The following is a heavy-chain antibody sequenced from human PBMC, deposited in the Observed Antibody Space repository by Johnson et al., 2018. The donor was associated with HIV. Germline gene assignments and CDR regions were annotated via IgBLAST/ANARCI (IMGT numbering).Heavy chain of an antibody. V-gene: IGHV3-30*04. J-gene: IGHJ3*02. Sequence: QVQLVESGGGVVQPGRSLRLSCAASGFTFSSYAMHWVRQAPGTGLEWVAVISYDGSNKYYADSVKGRFTISRDNSKNTLYLQMNSLRAEDTAVYYCARAAYVHYDILTGPPLEDAFDIWGQGTMVTVSS. CDR2: ISYDGSNK. D-gene: IGHD3-9*01. CDR3: ARAAYVHYDILTGPPLEDAFDI. CDR1: GFTFSSYA.